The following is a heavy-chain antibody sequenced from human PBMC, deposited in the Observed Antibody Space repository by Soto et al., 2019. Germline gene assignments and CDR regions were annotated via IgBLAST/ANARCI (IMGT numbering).Heavy chain of an antibody. J-gene: IGHJ4*01. Sequence: EVQLVESGGGLVLPGGSLRLSCAASGFTFSSHWMNWVRQAPGKGLEWVANINHDESEKYYVDSVRGRFTISRDNAKNALYLQRKSLRGEDTAVYYSACGPDGATQPDYWGQGAPVTVSS. CDR2: INHDESEK. CDR1: GFTFSSHW. V-gene: IGHV3-7*03. CDR3: ACGPDGATQPDY. D-gene: IGHD1-26*01.